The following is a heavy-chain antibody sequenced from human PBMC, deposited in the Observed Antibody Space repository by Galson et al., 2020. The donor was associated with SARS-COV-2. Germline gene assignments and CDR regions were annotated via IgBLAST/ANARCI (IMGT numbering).Heavy chain of an antibody. CDR2: ITSXXXXT. V-gene: IGHV1-18*04. CDR1: GYTFTTYD. CDR3: AILAAGAPSDGFDL. Sequence: ASVKVSCKTSGYTFTTYDINWVRQAPGQGLQWMGWITSXXXXTTHXQNLQGRVTMTTDASTATAYMELTSLKSDDTAVYYCAILAAGAPSDGFDLWGQGTTVTVSS. J-gene: IGHJ3*01. D-gene: IGHD6-13*01.